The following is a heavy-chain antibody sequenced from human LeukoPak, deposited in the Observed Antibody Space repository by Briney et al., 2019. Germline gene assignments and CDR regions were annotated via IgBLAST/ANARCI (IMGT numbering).Heavy chain of an antibody. CDR3: AKGAVAAAATPWFDR. Sequence: GGSPRLSCTASGFTFNTYAMTRVRQAPGKGLEWVSTISGSGGSSYYADSVKGRFTISRNNSKNTLYLQMNSLRAEDTAVYYCAKGAVAAAATPWFDRWGQGALVTVSS. D-gene: IGHD2-15*01. CDR1: GFTFNTYA. V-gene: IGHV3-23*01. J-gene: IGHJ5*02. CDR2: ISGSGGSS.